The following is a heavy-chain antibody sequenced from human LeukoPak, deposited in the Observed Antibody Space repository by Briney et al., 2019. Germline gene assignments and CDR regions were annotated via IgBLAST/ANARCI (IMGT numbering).Heavy chain of an antibody. CDR1: GFTFSSYG. J-gene: IGHJ4*02. CDR2: ISYDGSNK. V-gene: IGHV3-30*18. Sequence: GGSLRLSCAASGFTFSSYGMHWVRQAPGKGLEWVAVISYDGSNKYYADSVKGRFTISRDNSKNTLYLQMNSLRAEDTAVYYCAKAHGEYYFDYWGQGTLVTVSS. CDR3: AKAHGEYYFDY.